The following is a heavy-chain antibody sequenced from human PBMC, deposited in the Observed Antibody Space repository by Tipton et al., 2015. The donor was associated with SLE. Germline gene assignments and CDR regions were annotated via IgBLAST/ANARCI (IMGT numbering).Heavy chain of an antibody. Sequence: TLSLTCTVSGGSISSSSYYWGWIRQPPGKGLEWIGSIYNSGSTYYNASLKSRVTISVDTSKNQFSLKLTSLTAADTAVYYRASSYSGYAYAFDIWGQGTMVTVSS. CDR2: IYNSGST. CDR3: ASSYSGYAYAFDI. V-gene: IGHV4-39*01. D-gene: IGHD5-12*01. J-gene: IGHJ3*02. CDR1: GGSISSSSYY.